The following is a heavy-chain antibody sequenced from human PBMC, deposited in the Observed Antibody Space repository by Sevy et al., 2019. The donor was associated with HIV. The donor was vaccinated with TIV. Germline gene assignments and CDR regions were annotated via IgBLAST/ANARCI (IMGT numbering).Heavy chain of an antibody. D-gene: IGHD3-22*01. CDR1: GFTFSSYS. J-gene: IGHJ6*02. CDR2: ISSSSSTI. Sequence: GGSLRLSCAASGFTFSSYSMNWVRQAPGKGLEWVSYISSSSSTIYYADSVKGRFTISRDNAKNSLYLQMNSLRAEDTAVYYCARDAVVYYDRSGSGVWGQGTTVTVSS. CDR3: ARDAVVYYDRSGSGV. V-gene: IGHV3-48*01.